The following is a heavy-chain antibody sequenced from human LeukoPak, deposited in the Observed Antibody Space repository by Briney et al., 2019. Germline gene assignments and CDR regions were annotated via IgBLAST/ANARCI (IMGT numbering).Heavy chain of an antibody. CDR2: IIPILGIA. CDR3: ARLPAAAGPSYDY. D-gene: IGHD6-13*01. J-gene: IGHJ4*02. V-gene: IGHV1-69*04. Sequence: SVKVSRKASGGTFSSYAISWVRQAPGQGLEWMGRIIPILGIANYAQKFQGRVTITADKSTSTAYMELSSLRSEDTAVYYCARLPAAAGPSYDYWGQGTLVTVSS. CDR1: GGTFSSYA.